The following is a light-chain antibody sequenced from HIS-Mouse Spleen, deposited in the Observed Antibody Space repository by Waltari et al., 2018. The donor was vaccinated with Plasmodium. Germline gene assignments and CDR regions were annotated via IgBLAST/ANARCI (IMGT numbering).Light chain of an antibody. Sequence: QSALTPPASVSGSPGPSITLPCPRPTLAVGSYNLVSWYQQQPGKAPKLMIYEGSKRPSGVSKRFSGSKSGNTASRTISGLQAEDEADYYCCSYAGSSTWVFGGGTKLTVL. CDR1: TLAVGSYNL. CDR2: EGS. J-gene: IGLJ3*02. V-gene: IGLV2-23*01. CDR3: CSYAGSSTWV.